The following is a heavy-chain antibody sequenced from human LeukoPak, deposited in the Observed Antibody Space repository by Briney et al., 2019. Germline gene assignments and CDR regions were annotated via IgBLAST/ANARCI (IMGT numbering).Heavy chain of an antibody. J-gene: IGHJ4*02. D-gene: IGHD5-18*01. Sequence: PSETLSLTCAVYGGSFSGYYWSWIRQPPGKGLEWIGEINHSGSTNYNPSLKSRVTISVDTSKNQFSLKLSSVTAADTAVYYCAREGPAWIQLWLTGFDYWGQGTLVTVSS. CDR3: AREGPAWIQLWLTGFDY. CDR1: GGSFSGYY. CDR2: INHSGST. V-gene: IGHV4-34*01.